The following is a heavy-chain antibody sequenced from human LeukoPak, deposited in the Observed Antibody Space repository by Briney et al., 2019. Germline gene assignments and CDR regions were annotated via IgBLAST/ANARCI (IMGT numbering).Heavy chain of an antibody. Sequence: ASVKVSCKVSGYTLTELSMHWVRQAPGKGLEWMGGFDPEDGETIYAQKFQGRVTMTEDTSTDTAYMELSSLRSEDTAVYYCATLLRITGTYPWGGYYFDYWGQGTLVTVSS. CDR3: ATLLRITGTYPWGGYYFDY. CDR2: FDPEDGET. J-gene: IGHJ4*02. D-gene: IGHD1/OR15-1a*01. V-gene: IGHV1-24*01. CDR1: GYTLTELS.